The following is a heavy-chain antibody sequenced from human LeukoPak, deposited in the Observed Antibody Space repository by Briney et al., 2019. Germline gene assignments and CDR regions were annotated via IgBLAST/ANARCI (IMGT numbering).Heavy chain of an antibody. V-gene: IGHV5-51*01. Sequence: GESLKISCKGSGYSFTSYWIGWVGRMPGKALEGLGLIYPGDSDTRYSPSFQGQVTISADKSISTAYLQWSSLKASDTAMYYCTRPLNTWGSLLHSDDASDIWGQGTMVTVSS. CDR2: IYPGDSDT. D-gene: IGHD7-27*01. CDR1: GYSFTSYW. J-gene: IGHJ3*02. CDR3: TRPLNTWGSLLHSDDASDI.